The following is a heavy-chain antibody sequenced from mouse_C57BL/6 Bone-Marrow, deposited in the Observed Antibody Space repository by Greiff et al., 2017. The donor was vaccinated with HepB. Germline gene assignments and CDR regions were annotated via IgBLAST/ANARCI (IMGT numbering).Heavy chain of an antibody. D-gene: IGHD2-4*01. CDR1: GYTFTSYG. V-gene: IGHV1-81*01. Sequence: LVESGAELARPGASVKLSCKASGYTFTSYGISWVKQRTGQGLEWIGEIYPRSGNTYYNEKFKGKATLTADKSSSTAYMELRSLTSEDSAVYFCARSGYDYDGYAMDYWGQGTSVTVSS. CDR3: ARSGYDYDGYAMDY. CDR2: IYPRSGNT. J-gene: IGHJ4*01.